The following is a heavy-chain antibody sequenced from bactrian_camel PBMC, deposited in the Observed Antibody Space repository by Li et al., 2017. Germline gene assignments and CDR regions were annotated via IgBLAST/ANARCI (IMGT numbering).Heavy chain of an antibody. CDR3: AAEGALNGGICYGNPNY. J-gene: IGHJ4*01. D-gene: IGHD5*01. Sequence: VQLVESGGGSVQAGGSLRLSCAASAYTGGPFYMAYFRQAPGKEREGVAVVDVEGSTTYADSVKGRFTISQGNDKNTVFLQMDSLKTEDTAVYYCAAEGALNGGICYGNPNYWGQGTQVTVSS. V-gene: IGHV3S53*01. CDR1: AYTGGPFY. CDR2: VDVEGST.